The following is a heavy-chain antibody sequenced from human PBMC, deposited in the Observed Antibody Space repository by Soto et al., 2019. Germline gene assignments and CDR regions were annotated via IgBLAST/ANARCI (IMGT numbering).Heavy chain of an antibody. CDR2: VHYSGNT. J-gene: IGHJ5*02. CDR3: ARQDRVVPEGRWFDP. Sequence: KPSETLSLTCTVSGYSISSGYHWAWIRQPPGKGLEWLGSVHYSGNTYYNPSLKSRLTISVDKSKNQFSLNLSSVTAADTAVYYCARQDRVVPEGRWFDPWGQGTLVTVSS. D-gene: IGHD2-15*01. CDR1: GYSISSGYH. V-gene: IGHV4-38-2*02.